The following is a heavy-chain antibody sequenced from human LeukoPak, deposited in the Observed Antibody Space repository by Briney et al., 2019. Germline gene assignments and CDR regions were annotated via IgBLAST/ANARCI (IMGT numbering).Heavy chain of an antibody. J-gene: IGHJ4*02. Sequence: ASVKVSCKPSGYTFTSYDINWVRQATGQGLEWMGWMNPNSGNTGFAQKFQGRVTFTRDTYISTAYMELSSLRSEDTAVYYCARAGPYYDFWSGYYDYFDYWGQGTLVTVSS. CDR3: ARAGPYYDFWSGYYDYFDY. V-gene: IGHV1-8*03. D-gene: IGHD3-3*01. CDR2: MNPNSGNT. CDR1: GYTFTSYD.